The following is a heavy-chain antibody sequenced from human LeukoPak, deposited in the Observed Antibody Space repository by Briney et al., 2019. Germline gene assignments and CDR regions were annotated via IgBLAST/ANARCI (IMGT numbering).Heavy chain of an antibody. CDR1: GFTFSSYA. Sequence: PGGSLRLSCAASGFTFSSYAMSWVRQAPGKGLEWVSDISGSGGSTNYADSVKGRFTISRDNAKNSLYLQMNSLRAEDTAVYYCARIDAFDIWGQGTMVTVSS. J-gene: IGHJ3*02. CDR2: ISGSGGST. CDR3: ARIDAFDI. V-gene: IGHV3-23*01.